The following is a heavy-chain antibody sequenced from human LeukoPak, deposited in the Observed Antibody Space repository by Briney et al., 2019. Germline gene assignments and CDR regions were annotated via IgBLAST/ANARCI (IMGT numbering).Heavy chain of an antibody. CDR2: TYYRSKWYN. CDR1: GDSVSSNSAT. D-gene: IGHD3-16*01. J-gene: IGHJ3*02. CDR3: ARVGHPWGIEDAFDI. V-gene: IGHV6-1*01. Sequence: SQTLSLTFAISGDSVSSNSATWNWLRQSPSRGLEWLGRTYYRSKWYNDYAVSVKSRITINPDTSKNQFSLQLNSVTAEDTAVYYCARVGHPWGIEDAFDIWGQGTMVTVSS.